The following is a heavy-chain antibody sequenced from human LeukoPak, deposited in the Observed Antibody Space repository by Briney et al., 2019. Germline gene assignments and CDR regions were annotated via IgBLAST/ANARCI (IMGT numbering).Heavy chain of an antibody. Sequence: GGSLRLSCAASGFTFSNAWMGWVRQAPGKGLEWVGRIKSKTDGGTTDYAAPVKGRFTISRDDSKNTLYLQMNSLKTEDTAVYYCTTDRSKVGATGYYYSGMDVWGQGTTVTVSS. D-gene: IGHD1-26*01. V-gene: IGHV3-15*01. CDR3: TTDRSKVGATGYYYSGMDV. CDR2: IKSKTDGGTT. CDR1: GFTFSNAW. J-gene: IGHJ6*02.